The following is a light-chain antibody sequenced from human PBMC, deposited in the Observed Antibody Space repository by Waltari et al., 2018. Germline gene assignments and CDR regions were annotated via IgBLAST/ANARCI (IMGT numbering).Light chain of an antibody. CDR3: AAWDDSLYEV. Sequence: QSVLTQPPSASGTPGQTVNIACSVSSSNIGSNFVYWYQQLPGTAPKLLIYRNNQRPSGVPDRFSGSKSGTSASLAISGLRSEDEADYYCAAWDDSLYEVFGGGTKLTVL. V-gene: IGLV1-47*01. CDR1: SSNIGSNF. CDR2: RNN. J-gene: IGLJ3*02.